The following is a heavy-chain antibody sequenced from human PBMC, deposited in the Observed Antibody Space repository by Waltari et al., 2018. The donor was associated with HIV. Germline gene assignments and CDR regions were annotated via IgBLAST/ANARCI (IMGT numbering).Heavy chain of an antibody. Sequence: EVQLVQSGAEVKKPGESAKISCTGSGYTCTSYWIGWVRQMPGKGLEWMGIIYPGDSDTTYSPSFQGQVTISADKSISTAYLQWSSLKASDTAMYYCARQDIVVVPDAFDIWGQGTMVTVSS. J-gene: IGHJ3*02. V-gene: IGHV5-51*01. CDR3: ARQDIVVVPDAFDI. CDR2: IYPGDSDT. CDR1: GYTCTSYW. D-gene: IGHD2-2*01.